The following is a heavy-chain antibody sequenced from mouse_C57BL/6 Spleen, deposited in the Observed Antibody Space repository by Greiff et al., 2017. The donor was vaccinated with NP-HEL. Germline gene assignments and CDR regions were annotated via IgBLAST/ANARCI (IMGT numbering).Heavy chain of an antibody. V-gene: IGHV5-17*01. Sequence: EVKLVESGGGLVKPGGSLKLSCAASGFTFSDYGMHWVRQAPEKGLEWVAYISSGSSTIYYADTVKGRFTISRDNAKNTLFLQMTSLRSEDTAMYYCARPYYYYDEGVSFPFAYWGQGTLVTVSA. CDR2: ISSGSSTI. J-gene: IGHJ3*01. CDR3: ARPYYYYDEGVSFPFAY. CDR1: GFTFSDYG. D-gene: IGHD2-4*01.